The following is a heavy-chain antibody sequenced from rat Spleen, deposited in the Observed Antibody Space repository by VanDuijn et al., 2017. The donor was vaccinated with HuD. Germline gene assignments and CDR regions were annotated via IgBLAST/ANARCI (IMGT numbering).Heavy chain of an antibody. CDR2: ISPSGGTT. V-gene: IGHV5S13*01. D-gene: IGHD1-12*02. J-gene: IGHJ2*01. CDR3: ARQTDYFYDGTYYFDY. CDR1: GLTFSNYD. Sequence: EVQLVESGGGLVQPGRSLKLSCAASGLTFSNYDMAWVRQAPTKGLEWVASISPSGGTTYYRDSVKGRFTVSRDNAKDILYLQMDSLRSEDTATYYCARQTDYFYDGTYYFDYWGQGVMVTVSS.